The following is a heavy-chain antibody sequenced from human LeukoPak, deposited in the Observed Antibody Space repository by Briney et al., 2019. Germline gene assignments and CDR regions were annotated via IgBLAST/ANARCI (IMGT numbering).Heavy chain of an antibody. J-gene: IGHJ4*02. V-gene: IGHV3-73*01. Sequence: GGSLRLSCAASGFTFSGSAMRWVRQASGKGLEWVGRIRSKANSYATAYAASVKGRFTISRDDSKNTAYLQMNSLTTEDTAVYYCTRGITGSGRNFDYWGQGTLVTVSS. CDR3: TRGITGSGRNFDY. CDR1: GFTFSGSA. D-gene: IGHD1-20*01. CDR2: IRSKANSYAT.